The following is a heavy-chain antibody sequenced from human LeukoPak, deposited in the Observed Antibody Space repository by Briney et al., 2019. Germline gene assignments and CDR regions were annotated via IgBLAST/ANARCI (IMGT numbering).Heavy chain of an antibody. CDR3: ARTPSLYGTNSLEV. V-gene: IGHV4-59*01. D-gene: IGHD4-23*01. CDR1: GGSISSYY. J-gene: IGHJ6*02. Sequence: SETLSLTCTVSGGSISSYYWSWIRQPPGKGLEWIGYIYFSGITNYNPSLNNRVTISLDTSKNQFSLRLRSVTAADTAVYYCARTPSLYGTNSLEVWGQGTTVTVSS. CDR2: IYFSGIT.